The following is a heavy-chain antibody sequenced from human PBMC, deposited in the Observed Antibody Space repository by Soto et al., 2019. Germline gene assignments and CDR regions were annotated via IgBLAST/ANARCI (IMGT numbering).Heavy chain of an antibody. CDR1: VYSFPSSG. J-gene: IGHJ6*02. Sequence: ASARVSCKASVYSFPSSGISWVRPAPGQGLEWMGWISAYNGNTNYAQKLQGRVTMTTDTSTSTAYMELRSLRSDDTAVYYCARNSPITMVRGVEYYYYGMDVWGQGTTVTVSS. D-gene: IGHD3-10*01. CDR2: ISAYNGNT. CDR3: ARNSPITMVRGVEYYYYGMDV. V-gene: IGHV1-18*01.